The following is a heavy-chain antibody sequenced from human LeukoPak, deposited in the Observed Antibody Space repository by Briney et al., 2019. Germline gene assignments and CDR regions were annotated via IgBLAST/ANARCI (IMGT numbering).Heavy chain of an antibody. V-gene: IGHV1-2*02. CDR2: INPNSGGT. CDR3: ARSSGWKYNIDY. Sequence: GASVKVSCKASGYTFNGYYKHWVRQAPGQGLEWMGWINPNSGGTNHAQKFQGRVTMTRDTSISTAYMELSRLRSDDTAMYYCARSSGWKYNIDYWGQGTLVTVSS. CDR1: GYTFNGYY. D-gene: IGHD6-19*01. J-gene: IGHJ4*02.